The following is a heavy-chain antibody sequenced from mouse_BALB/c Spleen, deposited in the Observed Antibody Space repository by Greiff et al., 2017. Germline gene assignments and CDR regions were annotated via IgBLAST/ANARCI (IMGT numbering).Heavy chain of an antibody. Sequence: EVKLMESGGGLVQPGGSRKLSCAASGFTFSSFGMHWVRQAPEKGLEWVAYISSGSSTIYYADTVKGRFTISRDNPKNTLFLQMTSLRSEDTAMYYCARLYGSSYAMDYWGQGTSVTVSS. CDR1: GFTFSSFG. V-gene: IGHV5-17*02. CDR2: ISSGSSTI. D-gene: IGHD1-1*01. J-gene: IGHJ4*01. CDR3: ARLYGSSYAMDY.